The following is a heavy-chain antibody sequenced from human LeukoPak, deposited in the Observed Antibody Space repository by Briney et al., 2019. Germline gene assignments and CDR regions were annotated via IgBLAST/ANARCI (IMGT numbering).Heavy chain of an antibody. J-gene: IGHJ5*02. Sequence: GGSLRLSCAVSGFIVSDNYVSWVRQAPGKGLEWVSVIYSGGSTYYADSVKGRFTISRDNSKNTLYLQMNSLTSEDTAVYFCARDRAVIMVRGGYNWFGPWGQGTLVTVSS. CDR1: GFIVSDNY. D-gene: IGHD3-10*01. CDR2: IYSGGST. CDR3: ARDRAVIMVRGGYNWFGP. V-gene: IGHV3-66*02.